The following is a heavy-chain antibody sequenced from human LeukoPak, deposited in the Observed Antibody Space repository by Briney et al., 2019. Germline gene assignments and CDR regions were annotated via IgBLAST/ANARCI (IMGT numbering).Heavy chain of an antibody. J-gene: IGHJ6*03. CDR1: GGSISSYY. D-gene: IGHD3-22*01. Sequence: PSETLSLTCTVSGGSISSYYWSWIRQPPGKGLEWIGYIYYSGSTNYNPSLKSRVTISVDTSKNQFSLKLSSVTAADTAVYYCARGGDSSGYYVYYYYYYMDVWGKGTTVTVSS. CDR3: ARGGDSSGYYVYYYYYYMDV. V-gene: IGHV4-59*01. CDR2: IYYSGST.